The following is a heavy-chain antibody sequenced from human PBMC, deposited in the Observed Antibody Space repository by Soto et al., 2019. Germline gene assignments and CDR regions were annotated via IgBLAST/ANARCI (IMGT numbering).Heavy chain of an antibody. CDR1: GASISGFY. CDR3: VRDRTKTLRDWFDP. J-gene: IGHJ5*02. Sequence: SETLSLTCTVSGASISGFYWSWIRKSAGKGLEWIGRIYATGTTDYNPSLKSRVMMSVDTSKKQLSLKLRSVTAADTAVYYCVRDRTKTLRDWFDPWGQGISVNVSS. V-gene: IGHV4-4*07. D-gene: IGHD1-1*01. CDR2: IYATGTT.